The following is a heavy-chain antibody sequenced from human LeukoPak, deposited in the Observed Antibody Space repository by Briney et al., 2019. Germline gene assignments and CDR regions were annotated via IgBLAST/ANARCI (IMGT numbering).Heavy chain of an antibody. D-gene: IGHD4-17*01. V-gene: IGHV3-23*01. CDR3: ARGHGDPLSFDY. Sequence: PGGFLRLSCAASGFTFSSYAMSWVRQAPGKGLEWVSAISGSGGSTYYADSVKGRFTISRDNSKNTLYLQMNSLRAEDTAVYYCARGHGDPLSFDYWGQGTLVTVSS. CDR1: GFTFSSYA. J-gene: IGHJ4*02. CDR2: ISGSGGST.